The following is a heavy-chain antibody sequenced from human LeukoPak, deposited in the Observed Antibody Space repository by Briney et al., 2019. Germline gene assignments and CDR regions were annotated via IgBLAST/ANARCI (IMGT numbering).Heavy chain of an antibody. CDR2: IYYSGST. CDR1: GGSISSYY. CDR3: ARDEYNWFDR. Sequence: SETLSLTCTVSGGSISSYYWSWLRQPPGKGLEWIGYIYYSGSTNYNPSLKSRVTISVDTSKNQFSLKLSSVTAADTAVYYCARDEYNWFDRWGQGTLVTDSS. J-gene: IGHJ5*02. V-gene: IGHV4-59*01.